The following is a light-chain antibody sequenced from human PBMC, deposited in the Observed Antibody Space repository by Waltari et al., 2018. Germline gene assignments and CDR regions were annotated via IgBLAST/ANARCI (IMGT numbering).Light chain of an antibody. Sequence: DIQMTQSPSTLPASVGDRVTITCRASQSISNWLAWYQQKPGKAPNLLIYKASPLESGVPSRCSGSGSGTEFTLTISSRQPDDVATYYCQQYNSYSLLTFGGGTKVEIK. CDR1: QSISNW. V-gene: IGKV1-5*03. CDR3: QQYNSYSLLT. CDR2: KAS. J-gene: IGKJ4*01.